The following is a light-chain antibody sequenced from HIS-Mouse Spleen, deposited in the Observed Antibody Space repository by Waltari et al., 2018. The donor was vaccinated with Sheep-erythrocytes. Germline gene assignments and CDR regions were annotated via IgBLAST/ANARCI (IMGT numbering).Light chain of an antibody. V-gene: IGLV3-10*01. Sequence: SYELTQPPSVSVSPGQTARITCSGDALPKKYAYWYQQKSGQAPVLVIYEDIKRPSGIRERVSGSSAGTMATLTISGAQVEDEADYYCYSTDSSGNHWVFGGGTKLTVL. J-gene: IGLJ3*02. CDR2: EDI. CDR3: YSTDSSGNHWV. CDR1: ALPKKY.